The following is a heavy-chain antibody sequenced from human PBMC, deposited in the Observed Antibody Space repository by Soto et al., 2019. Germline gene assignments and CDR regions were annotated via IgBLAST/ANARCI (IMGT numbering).Heavy chain of an antibody. D-gene: IGHD5-12*01. CDR3: ARGRGVATIRGLMRYFDY. J-gene: IGHJ4*02. CDR1: SGSFSGYY. V-gene: IGHV4-34*01. Sequence: SETLSLTCAVYSGSFSGYYWSWIRQPPGKGLEWIGEINHSGSTNYNPSLKSRVTISVDTSKNQFSLKLSSVTAADTAVYYCARGRGVATIRGLMRYFDYWGQGTLVTVSS. CDR2: INHSGST.